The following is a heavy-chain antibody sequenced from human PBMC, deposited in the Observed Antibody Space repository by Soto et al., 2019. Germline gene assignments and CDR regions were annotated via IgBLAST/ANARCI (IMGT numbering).Heavy chain of an antibody. Sequence: ASVNVSCKSSGYTFTGYYIHWVRQAPGQGLEWMGWINPNSGGTNYAQKFQGRVTVTRDTSISTAYMELSRLRSDDTAVYYCARPPGTSSILDYWGQGTLVTVSS. J-gene: IGHJ4*02. CDR1: GYTFTGYY. V-gene: IGHV1-2*02. D-gene: IGHD2-2*01. CDR2: INPNSGGT. CDR3: ARPPGTSSILDY.